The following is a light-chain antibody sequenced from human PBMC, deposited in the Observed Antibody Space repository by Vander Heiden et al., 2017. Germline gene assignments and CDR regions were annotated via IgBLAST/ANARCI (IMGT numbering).Light chain of an antibody. CDR1: QGISNY. CDR3: QKYNSALIT. Sequence: DIQLTQSPSSLSASVGDRVTITCRASQGISNYLAWYQQKPGKVPKLLIYAASTLQSGVPSRFSGSGSGTDFTLTISSLQPEDVATYYCQKYNSALITFGQGTRLEIK. CDR2: AAS. V-gene: IGKV1-27*01. J-gene: IGKJ5*01.